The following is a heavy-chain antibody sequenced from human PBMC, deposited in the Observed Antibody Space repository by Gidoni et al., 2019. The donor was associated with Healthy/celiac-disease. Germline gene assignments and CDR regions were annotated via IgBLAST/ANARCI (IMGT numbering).Heavy chain of an antibody. J-gene: IGHJ4*02. V-gene: IGHV3-21*01. D-gene: IGHD6-19*01. CDR3: ARDIAVAGHDDY. CDR1: GFTFSSYS. CDR2: ISSSSSYI. Sequence: EVQLVESGGGLVKPGGSLRLSCAASGFTFSSYSMNWVRQAPGKGLEWVSSISSSSSYIYYADSVKGRFTISRDNAKNSLYLQMNSLRAEDTAVYYCARDIAVAGHDDYWGQGTLVTVSS.